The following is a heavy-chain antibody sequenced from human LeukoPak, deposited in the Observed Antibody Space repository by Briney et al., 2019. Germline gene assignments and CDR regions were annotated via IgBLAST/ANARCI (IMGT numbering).Heavy chain of an antibody. CDR2: INPSGGST. CDR3: ARDHASRSGWPTQNYYYYGMDV. D-gene: IGHD6-19*01. J-gene: IGHJ6*02. Sequence: ASVKVSCKASGYTFTSYYMHWVRQAPGQGLEWMGLINPSGGSTSYAQKFQGRVTMTRDTSTSTVYMELSSLRSEDTAVYYCARDHASRSGWPTQNYYYYGMDVWGQGTTVTVSS. V-gene: IGHV1-46*01. CDR1: GYTFTSYY.